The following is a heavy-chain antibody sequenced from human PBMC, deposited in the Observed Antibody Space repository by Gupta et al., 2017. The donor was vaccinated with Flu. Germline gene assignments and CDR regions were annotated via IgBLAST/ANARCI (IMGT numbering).Heavy chain of an antibody. J-gene: IGHJ3*01. CDR2: ISWNSDTI. D-gene: IGHD6-13*01. V-gene: IGHV3-9*01. CDR3: VKDRGYTWDAIDF. Sequence: EVQLVESGGGLVQPGRSLRLSWAASGITFDDDAMHWVRQAPGKGLELVSGISWNSDTIGYADSVKGRFTLSRDTAKNSLYLQMNSLRPEDTALYYCVKDRGYTWDAIDFWGQGTMVTVSS. CDR1: GITFDDDA.